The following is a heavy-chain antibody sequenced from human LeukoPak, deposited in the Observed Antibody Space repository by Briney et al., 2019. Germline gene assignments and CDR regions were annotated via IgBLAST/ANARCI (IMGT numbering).Heavy chain of an antibody. Sequence: SETLSLTCAVYGGSFSGYYWSWIRQSPGKGLEWIGEINHSGSTNYNPSLKSRVTISVDTSKNQFSLKLSSVTAADTAVYYCARGRRIAAALDYWGQGTLVTVSS. CDR2: INHSGST. J-gene: IGHJ4*02. CDR1: GGSFSGYY. V-gene: IGHV4-34*01. D-gene: IGHD6-13*01. CDR3: ARGRRIAAALDY.